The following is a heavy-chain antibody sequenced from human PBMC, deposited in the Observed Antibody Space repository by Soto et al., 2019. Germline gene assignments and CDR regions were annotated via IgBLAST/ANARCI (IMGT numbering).Heavy chain of an antibody. Sequence: GGSLRLSGAAPGFTFSSYAMSWVRQAPGKGLEWVSAISGSGGSTYYADSVKGRFTRSRDNSKNTLYLQMNSLRAEDTAVYYCAKDRVAVAGPEDYWGQGTLVTVYS. J-gene: IGHJ4*02. CDR2: ISGSGGST. CDR1: GFTFSSYA. V-gene: IGHV3-23*01. D-gene: IGHD6-19*01. CDR3: AKDRVAVAGPEDY.